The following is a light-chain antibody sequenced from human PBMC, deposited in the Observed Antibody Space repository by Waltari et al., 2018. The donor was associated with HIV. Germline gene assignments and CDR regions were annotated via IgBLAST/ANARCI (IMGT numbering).Light chain of an antibody. Sequence: SLSPGERVTLSCRASQSVRSDYLAWYQQKPGQAPRLLIYGASNRATDIPQRFSGSGSGTDFTLTISRLEPEDFAVYYCQQYGGSPYTFGQGTKLEIK. V-gene: IGKV3-20*01. J-gene: IGKJ2*01. CDR1: QSVRSDY. CDR2: GAS. CDR3: QQYGGSPYT.